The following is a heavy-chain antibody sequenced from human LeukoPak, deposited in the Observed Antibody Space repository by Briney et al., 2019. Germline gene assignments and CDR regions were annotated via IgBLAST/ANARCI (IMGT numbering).Heavy chain of an antibody. J-gene: IGHJ4*02. D-gene: IGHD3-22*01. CDR3: ARESDYYDRSGYPGGN. Sequence: LRLSCAASGFTFSDYYMSWIRQPPRKGLEWIGEINHSESTNYNPSIKSRVTISVVSSKTQFSLKMSSVTAADTAVYYCARESDYYDRSGYPGGNWGQGSLVTVSS. V-gene: IGHV4-34*01. CDR1: GFTFSDYY. CDR2: INHSEST.